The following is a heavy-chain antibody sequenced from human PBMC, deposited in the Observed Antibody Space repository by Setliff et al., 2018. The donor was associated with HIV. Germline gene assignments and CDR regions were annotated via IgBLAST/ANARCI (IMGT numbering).Heavy chain of an antibody. CDR1: EFSFNNSW. J-gene: IGHJ3*02. V-gene: IGHV3-15*01. Sequence: GGSLRLSCASSEFSFNNSWMTWVRQAPGRGLEWVGRIKSKADGGTTDYAAPVKGRFTISRDDSKRRVYLQMNSLTSEDTAVYYCAHYNTRKALDTWGQGTMVTVSS. D-gene: IGHD3-22*01. CDR2: IKSKADGGTT. CDR3: AHYNTRKALDT.